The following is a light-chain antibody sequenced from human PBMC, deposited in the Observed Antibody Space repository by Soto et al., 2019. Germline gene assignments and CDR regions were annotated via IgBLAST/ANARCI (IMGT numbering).Light chain of an antibody. CDR1: QSVRSY. Sequence: EIILTQSPATLSLSPGERATLSCRASQSVRSYLAWYQQKPGQAPRLLIYDTSNRATGIPDRFSGSGSGTDFTLTISSLESEDFAVYYCHQRSTWPLTFGQGTRLEIK. J-gene: IGKJ5*01. CDR3: HQRSTWPLT. V-gene: IGKV3-11*01. CDR2: DTS.